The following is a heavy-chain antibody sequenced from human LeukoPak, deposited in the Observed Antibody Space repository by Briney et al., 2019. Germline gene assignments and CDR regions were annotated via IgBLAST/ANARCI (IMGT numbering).Heavy chain of an antibody. CDR2: IYYSGST. J-gene: IGHJ5*02. V-gene: IGHV4-39*07. CDR3: ATRGAGAVLLWFGELPPRGWFDP. D-gene: IGHD3-10*01. Sequence: PSETLSLTCTVSGGSISSSSYCWGWIRQPPGKGLEWIGSIYYSGSTYYNPSLKSRVTISVDTSKNQFSLKLSSVTAADTAVYYCATRGAGAVLLWFGELPPRGWFDPWGQGTLVTVSS. CDR1: GGSISSSSYC.